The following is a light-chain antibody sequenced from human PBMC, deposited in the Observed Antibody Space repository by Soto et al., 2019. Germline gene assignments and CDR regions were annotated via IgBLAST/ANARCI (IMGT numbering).Light chain of an antibody. J-gene: IGKJ1*01. CDR1: QTVSSN. CDR2: GAS. Sequence: ETVMTQSPATLSVSPGERATLSCRASQTVSSNLAWYQQKPGQSPRLLIYGASTRATGIPARFSGSGSGTEFTLTINSLQSEDFAVYYCQQYNNWPWTFGQGTKVDIK. V-gene: IGKV3-15*01. CDR3: QQYNNWPWT.